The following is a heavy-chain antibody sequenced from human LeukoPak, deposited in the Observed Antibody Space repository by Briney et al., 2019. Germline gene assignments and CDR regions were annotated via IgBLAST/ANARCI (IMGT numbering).Heavy chain of an antibody. J-gene: IGHJ3*02. CDR3: AREVEAGTDAFDI. D-gene: IGHD3-10*01. CDR1: GYTFTGYY. V-gene: IGHV1-2*02. Sequence: ASVKVSCKASGYTFTGYYMHWVRQAPGQGLEWMGWINPNSGDTNYAQKFQGRVTMTRDTSISTAYMELSRLRSDDTAVYYCAREVEAGTDAFDIWGQGTMVTVSS. CDR2: INPNSGDT.